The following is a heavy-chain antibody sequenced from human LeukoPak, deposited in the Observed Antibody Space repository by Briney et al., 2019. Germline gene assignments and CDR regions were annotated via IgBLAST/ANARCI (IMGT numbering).Heavy chain of an antibody. Sequence: ASVKVSCKASRGTFSSYAISGVRQARCQGLEWMGWMNPNTGNTGYGERFQGRVTMTRDNTISTAYMELNSLTPEDTAVYYCARCGAGSIYKRDCWFDPWGQGTVVTVSS. V-gene: IGHV1-8*02. CDR1: RGTFSSYA. CDR3: ARCGAGSIYKRDCWFDP. CDR2: MNPNTGNT. D-gene: IGHD3-10*01. J-gene: IGHJ5*02.